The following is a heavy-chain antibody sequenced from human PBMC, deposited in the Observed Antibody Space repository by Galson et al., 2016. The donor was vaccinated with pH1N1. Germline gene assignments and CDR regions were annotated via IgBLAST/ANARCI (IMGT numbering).Heavy chain of an antibody. V-gene: IGHV3-72*01. CDR3: ARIQPAVLNAHDF. CDR1: GFTFSAHY. J-gene: IGHJ4*02. D-gene: IGHD2-8*01. Sequence: SLRLSCAASGFTFSAHYMEWFRQAPGKGLEWVGRIRHKDYGYTTEYAASVRGRFTISRDENSLYLQMNSLKVKDTAVYFCARIQPAVLNAHDFWGQGTLVSVSS. CDR2: IRHKDYGYTT.